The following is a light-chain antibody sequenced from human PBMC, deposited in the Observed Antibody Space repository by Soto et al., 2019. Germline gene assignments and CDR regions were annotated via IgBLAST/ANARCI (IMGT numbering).Light chain of an antibody. CDR2: GDS. CDR3: LSYDSDMSSPRDV. CDR1: SSNIGAGRD. Sequence: QSVLTQPHSVSGAPGQRVTISCTGSSSNIGAGRDVHWYQQLPGTDPKLLIYGDSNRPSGVTARFSGSKSGASASLAITGLQAEDEAEYHCLSYDSDMSSPRDVVCTGTKVTVL. V-gene: IGLV1-40*01. J-gene: IGLJ1*01.